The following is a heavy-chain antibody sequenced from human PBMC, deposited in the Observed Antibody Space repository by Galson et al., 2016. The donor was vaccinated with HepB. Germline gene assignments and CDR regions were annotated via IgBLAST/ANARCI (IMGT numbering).Heavy chain of an antibody. CDR2: IIPIFGTA. V-gene: IGHV1-69*13. Sequence: SVKISCKASGYTFSSYGITWVRQAPGQGLEWMGGIIPIFGTANYAQKFQGRVTITADESAGIAYMELRSLRSEDTAIYYCARSPGGAVVVGATRYFDLWGRGTLVTVSS. CDR1: GYTFSSYG. J-gene: IGHJ2*01. CDR3: ARSPGGAVVVGATRYFDL. D-gene: IGHD2-15*01.